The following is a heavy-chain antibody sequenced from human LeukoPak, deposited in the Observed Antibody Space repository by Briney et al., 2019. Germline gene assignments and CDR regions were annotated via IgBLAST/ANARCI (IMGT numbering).Heavy chain of an antibody. Sequence: GGSLRLSCAASGFTFSSYTMNWVRQAPGKGLEWVSSISGSSSYMFYADSVKGRFTISRDNTKNSLYLHMNSLRADDTAVYYCERVRDLYRDHWGQGTLVTVSS. J-gene: IGHJ4*02. CDR2: ISGSSSYM. CDR1: GFTFSSYT. V-gene: IGHV3-21*01. D-gene: IGHD2-2*02. CDR3: ERVRDLYRDH.